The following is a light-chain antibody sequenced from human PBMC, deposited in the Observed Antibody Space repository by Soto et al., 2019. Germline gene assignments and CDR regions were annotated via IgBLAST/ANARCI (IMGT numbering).Light chain of an antibody. CDR3: AAWDDSLNGVV. CDR1: NIGSKS. CDR2: DDS. Sequence: SYELTQPPSVSVAPGQTARITCGGNNIGSKSVHWYQQKPGQAPVLVVYDDSDRPSGVPDRFSGSKSGTSASLAISGLQSEDEADYYCAAWDDSLNGVVFGGGTKLTVL. V-gene: IGLV3-21*02. J-gene: IGLJ2*01.